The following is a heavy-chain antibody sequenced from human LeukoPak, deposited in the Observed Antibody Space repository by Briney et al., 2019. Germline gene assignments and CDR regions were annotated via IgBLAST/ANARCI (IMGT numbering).Heavy chain of an antibody. D-gene: IGHD3-16*02. V-gene: IGHV3-21*01. CDR2: ISTGTSHT. CDR1: GFTFSSYA. CDR3: ARDEGDDYVWGSYRRPFDY. J-gene: IGHJ4*02. Sequence: GGSLRLSCAASGFTFSSYAMNWVRQAPGRGLEWLSSISTGTSHTYYVDSVKGRFTISRDNAKNSLYLQMNSLRAEDTAVYYCARDEGDDYVWGSYRRPFDYWGQGTLVTVSS.